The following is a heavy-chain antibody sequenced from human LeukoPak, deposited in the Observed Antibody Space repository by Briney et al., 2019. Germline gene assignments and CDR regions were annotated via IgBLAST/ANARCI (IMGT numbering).Heavy chain of an antibody. Sequence: GGSLRLSCAASGFTFSSYSMHRVRQAPGKGLEWVASIWYDGSNKYYADSVKGRFTISRDKSKNTLYLQMNSLRAEDTTVYYCARDGMGRGVSNCCDPWARGTGVSISS. CDR3: ARDGMGRGVSNCCDP. D-gene: IGHD3-10*01. J-gene: IGHJ5*02. CDR1: GFTFSSYS. CDR2: IWYDGSNK. V-gene: IGHV3-33*01.